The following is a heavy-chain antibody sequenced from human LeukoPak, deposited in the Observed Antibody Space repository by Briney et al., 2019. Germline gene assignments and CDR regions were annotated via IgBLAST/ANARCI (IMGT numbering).Heavy chain of an antibody. D-gene: IGHD3-22*01. Sequence: PSETLSLTCTVSGGSISSSSCYWGWIRQPPGKGLEWIGSIYYSGSTYYNPSLKSRVTISVDTSKNQFSLKLSSVTAADTAVYYCARHPINTYYYDSSGWAWGQGTLVTVSS. CDR3: ARHPINTYYYDSSGWA. J-gene: IGHJ5*02. CDR1: GGSISSSSCY. V-gene: IGHV4-39*01. CDR2: IYYSGST.